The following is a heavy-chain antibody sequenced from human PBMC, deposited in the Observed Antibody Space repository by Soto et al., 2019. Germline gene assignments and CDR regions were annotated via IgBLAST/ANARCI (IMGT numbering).Heavy chain of an antibody. Sequence: HPGGSLRLSCAASGFTFSSYAMSWVRQAPGKGLEWVSAISGSGGSTYYADSVKGRSTISRDNSKNTLYLQMNSLRAEDTAVYYCAKKAARNGNCDYWGQGTLVTVSS. V-gene: IGHV3-23*01. CDR1: GFTFSSYA. CDR3: AKKAARNGNCDY. CDR2: ISGSGGST. D-gene: IGHD6-6*01. J-gene: IGHJ4*02.